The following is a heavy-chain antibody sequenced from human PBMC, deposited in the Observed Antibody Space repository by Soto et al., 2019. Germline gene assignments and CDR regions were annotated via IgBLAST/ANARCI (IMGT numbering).Heavy chain of an antibody. CDR1: GFTFSHAW. V-gene: IGHV3-15*07. D-gene: IGHD6-19*01. CDR3: TRRIVVAGTYDFDY. CDR2: IKSISDGETT. Sequence: LLVESGGGFVQPGGSLRLSCVASGFTFSHAWMDWFRQAPGKGLEWVGRIKSISDGETTNYAASVAGRFTISRDDSKNTLFLHVNSLKTEDTGVYYCTRRIVVAGTYDFDYWGQGTRVTVSS. J-gene: IGHJ4*02.